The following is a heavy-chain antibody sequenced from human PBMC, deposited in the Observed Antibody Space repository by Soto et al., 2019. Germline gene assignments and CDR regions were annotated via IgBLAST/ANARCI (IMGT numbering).Heavy chain of an antibody. CDR2: IDTGSGKA. Sequence: QVQLVQSGAEVRKPGASVKVSCQASGYTFTEHPIHWVRQAPGQGLEWMGWIDTGSGKARFSQNFKGRVTLSRDTSAATAYMDLRNLRPEDTAVYFCARVKAVKSDYWGQGTLVTVSS. V-gene: IGHV1-3*04. CDR1: GYTFTEHP. D-gene: IGHD4-17*01. J-gene: IGHJ4*02. CDR3: ARVKAVKSDY.